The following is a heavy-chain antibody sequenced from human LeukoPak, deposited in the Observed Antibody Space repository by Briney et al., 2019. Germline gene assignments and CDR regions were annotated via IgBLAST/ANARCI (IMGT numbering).Heavy chain of an antibody. J-gene: IGHJ5*02. CDR3: ATIASTPSYYYDSSGFNWFDP. CDR1: GYTLTELS. Sequence: ASVKVSCKVSGYTLTELSMHWVRQAPGKGLEWMGGFDPEDGETIYAQKFQGRVTMTEDTSTDTAYMELSGLRSKDTAVYYCATIASTPSYYYDSSGFNWFDPWGQGTLVTVSS. D-gene: IGHD3-22*01. CDR2: FDPEDGET. V-gene: IGHV1-24*01.